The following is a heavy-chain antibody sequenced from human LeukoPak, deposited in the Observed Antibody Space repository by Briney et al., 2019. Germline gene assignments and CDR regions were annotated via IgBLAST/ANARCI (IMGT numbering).Heavy chain of an antibody. CDR1: GFTFSSYA. CDR3: AKGPNSGYDLGY. D-gene: IGHD5-12*01. CDR2: ISGSGGST. J-gene: IGHJ4*02. Sequence: GGSLRLSCAASGFTFSSYAMSWVRQAPGKGLKWVSAISGSGGSTYYADSVKGRFTISRDNSKNTLYLQMNSLRAEDTAVYYCAKGPNSGYDLGYWGQGTLVTVSS. V-gene: IGHV3-23*01.